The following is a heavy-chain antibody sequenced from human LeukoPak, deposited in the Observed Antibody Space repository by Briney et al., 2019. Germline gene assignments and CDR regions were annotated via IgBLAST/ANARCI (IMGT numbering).Heavy chain of an antibody. Sequence: SETLSLTCAVYGGSFSGYYWSWIRQPPGKGQEWIGEINHSGSTNYNPSLKSRVTISVDTSKNQFSLKLSSVTAADTAVYYCARHTVTTERGYYYGMDVWGQGTTVTVSS. V-gene: IGHV4-34*01. CDR3: ARHTVTTERGYYYGMDV. CDR1: GGSFSGYY. J-gene: IGHJ6*02. D-gene: IGHD4-11*01. CDR2: INHSGST.